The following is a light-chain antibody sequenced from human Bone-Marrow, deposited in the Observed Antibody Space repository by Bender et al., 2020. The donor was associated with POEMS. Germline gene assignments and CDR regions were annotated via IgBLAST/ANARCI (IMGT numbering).Light chain of an antibody. CDR2: DVN. V-gene: IGLV2-14*03. CDR1: SRYIGPYDY. Sequence: QSALTQPASMSGSPGQSITISCTGTSRYIGPYDYVSWYQQHPGKAPKLVIYDVNKRPSGVADHFSASKSGNTASLTISGLQAEGEADYYCSSYTRSSTRVFGGGTKVTVL. J-gene: IGLJ3*02. CDR3: SSYTRSSTRV.